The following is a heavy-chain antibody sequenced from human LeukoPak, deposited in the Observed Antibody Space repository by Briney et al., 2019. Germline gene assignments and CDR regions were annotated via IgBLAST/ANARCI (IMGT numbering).Heavy chain of an antibody. V-gene: IGHV1-69*13. CDR2: IIPIFGTA. Sequence: SVKVSCKASGGTFSSYAISWVRQAPGQGLEWMGGIIPIFGTANYAQKFQDRVTITADESTSTAYMELSSLRSEDTAVYYCARAQGIRWFGESRPYYYYMDVWGKGTTVTISS. CDR1: GGTFSSYA. J-gene: IGHJ6*03. D-gene: IGHD3-10*01. CDR3: ARAQGIRWFGESRPYYYYMDV.